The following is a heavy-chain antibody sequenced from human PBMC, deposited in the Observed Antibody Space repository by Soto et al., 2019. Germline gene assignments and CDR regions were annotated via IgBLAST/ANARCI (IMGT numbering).Heavy chain of an antibody. Sequence: GGSLRLPCAASGFTFSDYYMSWIRQAPGKGLEWVSYISSSGSTIYYADSVKGRFTISRDNAKNSLYLQMNTLRAEDTAVYYCAKFLGATHYYYYGMDVWGQGTTVTASS. D-gene: IGHD1-26*01. V-gene: IGHV3-11*04. J-gene: IGHJ6*02. CDR1: GFTFSDYY. CDR3: AKFLGATHYYYYGMDV. CDR2: ISSSGSTI.